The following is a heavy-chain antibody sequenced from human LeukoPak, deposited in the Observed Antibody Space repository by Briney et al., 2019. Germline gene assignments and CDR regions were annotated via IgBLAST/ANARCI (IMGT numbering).Heavy chain of an antibody. Sequence: ASVKVSCKASGYTFTDYYMHWVRQAPGQGLEWMGWINPSSGGTNYAQKFQGRVTVTRDTSISTAYMELRSLRSDDTAVYYCARRITMVRGVITHYYYYYYMDVWGKGTTVTISS. CDR1: GYTFTDYY. J-gene: IGHJ6*03. D-gene: IGHD3-10*01. CDR3: ARRITMVRGVITHYYYYYYMDV. CDR2: INPSSGGT. V-gene: IGHV1-2*02.